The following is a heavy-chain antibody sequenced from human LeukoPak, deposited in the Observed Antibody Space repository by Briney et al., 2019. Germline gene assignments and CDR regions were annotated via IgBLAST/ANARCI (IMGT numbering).Heavy chain of an antibody. CDR1: GFTFRSYA. CDR2: ISVIGGSP. Sequence: PGGSLRLSCSASGFTFRSYAMRWVRQAAGQGLEWVSAISVIGGSPYYADSVKGRFTISRDSSKNTLYLQMNSLRAEDTAVYYCAKDAPNFIRPYYFDYWGQGTLVTVSS. J-gene: IGHJ4*02. V-gene: IGHV3-23*01. D-gene: IGHD1-1*01. CDR3: AKDAPNFIRPYYFDY.